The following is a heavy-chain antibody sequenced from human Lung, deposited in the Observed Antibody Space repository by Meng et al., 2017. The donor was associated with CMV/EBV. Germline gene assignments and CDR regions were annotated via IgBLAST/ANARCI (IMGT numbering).Heavy chain of an antibody. V-gene: IGHV3-30*02. CDR2: IRFDGTYK. J-gene: IGHJ6*02. CDR3: AKDLYIVVMFATYGMDV. Sequence: GGSXRLSCAASGFSINDYGVHWVRQAPGKGLEWVTFIRFDGTYKSDVDSVNGRFTVSRDNSKNMVYLQMNILRAEDTAVYYCAKDLYIVVMFATYGMDVXGHGXTVTVSS. CDR1: GFSINDYG. D-gene: IGHD2-21*01.